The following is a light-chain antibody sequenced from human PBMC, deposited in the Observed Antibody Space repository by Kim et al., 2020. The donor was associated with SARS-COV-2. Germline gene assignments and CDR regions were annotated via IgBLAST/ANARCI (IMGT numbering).Light chain of an antibody. Sequence: GQKVTIPCSGSSSNIENNYVSWYQQLPGTAPTLLIFDNDERSSGIPDRFSGSKSGTSATLGITGLQTGDEADYYCGTWDSNLSVYVFGTGTKVTVL. V-gene: IGLV1-51*01. J-gene: IGLJ1*01. CDR3: GTWDSNLSVYV. CDR1: SSNIENNY. CDR2: DND.